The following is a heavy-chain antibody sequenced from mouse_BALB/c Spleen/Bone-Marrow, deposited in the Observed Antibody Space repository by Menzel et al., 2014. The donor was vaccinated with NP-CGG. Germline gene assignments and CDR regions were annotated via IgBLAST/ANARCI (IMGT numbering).Heavy chain of an antibody. J-gene: IGHJ3*01. V-gene: IGHV1S81*02. CDR1: GYTFTSYY. D-gene: IGHD3-3*01. CDR3: TRSAGTGFAY. CDR2: INPSNGGT. Sequence: VKLMESGAELVKPGASVKLSCKASGYTFTSYYMFWVKQRPGQGLEWIGEINPSNGGTVFNEKFKSKVTLTVDKSSSTAYMQLSGLTSEDSAVYYCTRSAGTGFAYWGQGTLVTVSA.